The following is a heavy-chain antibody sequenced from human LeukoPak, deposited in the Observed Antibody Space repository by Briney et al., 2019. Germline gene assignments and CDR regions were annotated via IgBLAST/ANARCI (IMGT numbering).Heavy chain of an antibody. V-gene: IGHV4-59*01. Sequence: SETLSLTCTVSGGSISSYYWSWIRQPPGKGLEWIGYIYYSGSTNYNPSLKSRVTISVDTSKNQFSLKLSPVTAADTAVYYCARAPEGYCSGGSCLLRNWYFDLWGRGTLVTVSS. CDR3: ARAPEGYCSGGSCLLRNWYFDL. CDR2: IYYSGST. CDR1: GGSISSYY. J-gene: IGHJ2*01. D-gene: IGHD2-15*01.